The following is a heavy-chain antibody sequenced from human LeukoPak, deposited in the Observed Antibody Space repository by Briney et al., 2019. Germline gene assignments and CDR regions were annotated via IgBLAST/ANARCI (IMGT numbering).Heavy chain of an antibody. CDR1: GFTVSSNY. CDR2: IYTGGST. CDR3: ASGSGSYRTPYYYMDV. Sequence: GGSLRLSCVASGFTVSSNYMSWVRQAPGKGLEWVSVIYTGGSTYYADSVKGRFTISRDNSKNTLYLQMNSLRAEDTAVYYCASGSGSYRTPYYYMDVWGTGTTVTVSS. V-gene: IGHV3-53*01. D-gene: IGHD3-10*01. J-gene: IGHJ6*03.